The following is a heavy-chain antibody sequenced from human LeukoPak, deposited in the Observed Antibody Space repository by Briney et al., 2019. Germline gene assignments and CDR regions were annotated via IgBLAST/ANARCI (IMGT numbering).Heavy chain of an antibody. CDR3: ARDAGYCSGGSCYPGQFDY. Sequence: GGSLRLSCAASGFSFSDYSMNWVRQAPGKGLEWVSSITISSSIIYYADSVKGRFTISRDNAKNSLFLQMNSLRAEDTAVYYCARDAGYCSGGSCYPGQFDYWGQGTLVTVSS. CDR2: ITISSSII. CDR1: GFSFSDYS. J-gene: IGHJ4*02. D-gene: IGHD2-15*01. V-gene: IGHV3-21*03.